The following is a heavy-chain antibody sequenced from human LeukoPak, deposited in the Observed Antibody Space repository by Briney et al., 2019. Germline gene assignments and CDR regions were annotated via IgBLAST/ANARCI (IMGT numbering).Heavy chain of an antibody. J-gene: IGHJ4*02. Sequence: GGSLRLSCVASGFSVSSYDMNWVRQSPGKGLEWVSTIYGVGRTYHAGSVKDRFTISKDISTNTIYLQMNTLRADDTAVYYCTTLTGYSHFDSWGQGTLVTVFS. D-gene: IGHD3-9*01. CDR3: TTLTGYSHFDS. V-gene: IGHV3-66*04. CDR2: IYGVGRT. CDR1: GFSVSSYD.